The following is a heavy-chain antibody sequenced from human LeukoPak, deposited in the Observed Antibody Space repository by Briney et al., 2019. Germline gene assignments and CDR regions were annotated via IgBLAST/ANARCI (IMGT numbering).Heavy chain of an antibody. CDR3: ARDKQGSFIY. CDR2: IKQDGSEK. V-gene: IGHV3-7*01. CDR1: GFTFSTYG. J-gene: IGHJ4*02. D-gene: IGHD6-19*01. Sequence: GGSLRLSCAASGFTFSTYGMSWVRQAPGKGLEWVASIKQDGSEKNYVDSVKGRFTISRDNARNSLSLQMNSLRAEDTAVFYCARDKQGSFIYWGQGTLDTVSS.